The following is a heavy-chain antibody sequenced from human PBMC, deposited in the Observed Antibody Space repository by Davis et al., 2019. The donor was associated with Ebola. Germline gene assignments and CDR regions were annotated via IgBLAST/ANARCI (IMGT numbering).Heavy chain of an antibody. CDR1: GGTFSSYA. V-gene: IGHV1-69*13. Sequence: SVKVSCKASGGTFSSYAISWVRQAPGQGLEWMGGITPIFSIANYAQKFQGRVTITADESTSTAYMELSTLRSEDTAVYYCARESGEHTSMAKPFDYWGQGTLVTVSS. CDR2: ITPIFSIA. D-gene: IGHD5-18*01. CDR3: ARESGEHTSMAKPFDY. J-gene: IGHJ4*02.